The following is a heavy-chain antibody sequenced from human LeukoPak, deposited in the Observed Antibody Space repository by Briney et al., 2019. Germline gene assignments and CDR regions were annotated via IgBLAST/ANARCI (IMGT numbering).Heavy chain of an antibody. D-gene: IGHD2-2*01. J-gene: IGHJ4*02. CDR3: AKYANGGPQDY. Sequence: GGSLRLSCAASGFTFSDYVMSWVRQAPGKGLEWVSAISGSGGSTYYGDSVKGRFTISRDNSKNTLCLQMNSLRAEDTAVYYCAKYANGGPQDYWGQGTLVTVSP. V-gene: IGHV3-23*01. CDR1: GFTFSDYV. CDR2: ISGSGGST.